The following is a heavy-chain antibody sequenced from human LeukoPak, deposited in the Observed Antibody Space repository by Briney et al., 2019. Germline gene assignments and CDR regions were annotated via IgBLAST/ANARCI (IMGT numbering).Heavy chain of an antibody. D-gene: IGHD1-26*01. J-gene: IGHJ4*02. V-gene: IGHV3-21*01. CDR1: GFTFSTYT. Sequence: KSGGSLRLSCAASGFTFSTYTMNWVRQAPGTGLEWVSSIDTGSNSIYYADSVKGRFTISRDNAKNSLFQQMNSLRAEDTAVYYCAGDVGWEFDQWGQGTLVTVSS. CDR3: AGDVGWEFDQ. CDR2: IDTGSNSI.